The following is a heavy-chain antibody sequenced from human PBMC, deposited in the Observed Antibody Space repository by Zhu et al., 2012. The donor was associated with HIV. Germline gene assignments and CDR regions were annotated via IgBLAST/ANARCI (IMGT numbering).Heavy chain of an antibody. Sequence: EVQLLESGGGLVQPGGSLRLSCAASGFTFSSYAMSWVRQAPGKGLEWVSAISGSGGSTYYADSVKGRFTISRDNSKNTLYLQMNSLRAEDTAVYYCAKGGDYGGDNLFFGSYFDYWGQGTLVTVSS. CDR1: GFTFSSYA. CDR2: ISGSGGST. J-gene: IGHJ4*02. V-gene: IGHV3-23*01. D-gene: IGHD4-23*01. CDR3: AKGGDYGGDNLFFGSYFDY.